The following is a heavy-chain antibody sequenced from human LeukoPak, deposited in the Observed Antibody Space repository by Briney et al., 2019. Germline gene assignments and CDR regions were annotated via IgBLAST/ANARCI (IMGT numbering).Heavy chain of an antibody. CDR2: ISYDGSNT. Sequence: GRSLRLSCAASGFTFSTYAMHWVRQAPGKGLEWVAVISYDGSNTYSADSVKGRFTISRDNSKNTLFLQMNSLRAEDTAVYYCARDRWEPVVVVPAAIAFWGQGTLVTVSS. CDR1: GFTFSTYA. V-gene: IGHV3-30-3*01. J-gene: IGHJ4*02. CDR3: ARDRWEPVVVVPAAIAF. D-gene: IGHD2-2*01.